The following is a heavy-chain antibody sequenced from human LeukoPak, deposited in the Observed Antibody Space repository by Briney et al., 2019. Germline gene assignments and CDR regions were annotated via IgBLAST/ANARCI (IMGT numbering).Heavy chain of an antibody. CDR3: ATSGSSSCYFDYYYYYMDV. V-gene: IGHV7-4-1*02. CDR2: INTNTGNP. J-gene: IGHJ6*03. CDR1: GYTFTSYA. Sequence: ASVKVSCKASGYTFTSYAMNWVRQAPGQGLEWMGWINTNTGNPTYAQGFTGRFVFSLDTSVSTAYLQISSLKAEDTAVYYYATSGSSSCYFDYYYYYMDVWGKGTTVTVSS. D-gene: IGHD2-15*01.